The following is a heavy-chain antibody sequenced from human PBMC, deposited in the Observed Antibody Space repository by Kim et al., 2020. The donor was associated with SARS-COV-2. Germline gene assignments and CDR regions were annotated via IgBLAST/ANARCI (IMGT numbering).Heavy chain of an antibody. V-gene: IGHV3-74*01. J-gene: IGHJ4*02. D-gene: IGHD2-15*01. Sequence: IYADSVKGRFTSSRDNAKNTLYLQINSLRAEDTAGYYCARDDYCRAEYWGQGTLVTVSS. CDR3: ARDDYCRAEY.